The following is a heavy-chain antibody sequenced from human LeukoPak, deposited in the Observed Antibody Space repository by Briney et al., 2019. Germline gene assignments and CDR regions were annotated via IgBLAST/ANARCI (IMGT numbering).Heavy chain of an antibody. CDR3: AREVAGIAAPPFDY. CDR2: IYYSGST. J-gene: IGHJ4*02. Sequence: SETLSLTCTVSGGSISSYYWSWIRQPPGKGLEWIGYIYYSGSTNYNPSLKSRVTMSVDTSKNQFSLKLSSVTAADTAVYYCAREVAGIAAPPFDYWGQGTLVTVSS. V-gene: IGHV4-59*12. D-gene: IGHD6-13*01. CDR1: GGSISSYY.